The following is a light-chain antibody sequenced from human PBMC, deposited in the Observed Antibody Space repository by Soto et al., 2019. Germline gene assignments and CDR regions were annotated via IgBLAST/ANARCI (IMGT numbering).Light chain of an antibody. V-gene: IGLV2-14*01. CDR3: SSYTSSSTPWV. CDR2: EVS. J-gene: IGLJ3*02. CDR1: SSDVGGYNY. Sequence: QSALTQPASVSGSPGQSITISCTGTSSDVGGYNYVSWYQQHPGKAPKLMIYEVSNRPSGVSNRFSGSKSGNTASLTISGLQAEDEADDYCSSYTSSSTPWVFGGGTKVTVL.